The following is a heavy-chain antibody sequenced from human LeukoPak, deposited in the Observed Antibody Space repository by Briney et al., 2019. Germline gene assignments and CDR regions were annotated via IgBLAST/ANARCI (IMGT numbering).Heavy chain of an antibody. CDR1: RFTFSVFE. CDR2: ISSSGSST. CDR3: ARPNCGGGSCYAVDY. Sequence: PGGSLRLSCAASRFTFSVFEMNWVRQAPGKGLEWISYISSSGSSTYYADSVKGRFTISRDNAKNLLYLQMNSLRAEDTAVYYCARPNCGGGSCYAVDYWGQGTLVTVSS. D-gene: IGHD2-15*01. V-gene: IGHV3-48*03. J-gene: IGHJ4*02.